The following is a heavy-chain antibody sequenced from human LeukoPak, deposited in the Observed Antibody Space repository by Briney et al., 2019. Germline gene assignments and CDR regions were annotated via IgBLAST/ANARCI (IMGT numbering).Heavy chain of an antibody. D-gene: IGHD5-18*01. V-gene: IGHV4-4*02. Sequence: SETLSLTCAVSGGSISSSNWWSWVRQPPGKGLEWIGSIYYSGSTYYNPSLKSRVTISVDTSKNQFSLKMTSVTAADTAVYYCARADCGYNYGPCYYYMGVWGKGTTVTISS. CDR2: IYYSGST. CDR3: ARADCGYNYGPCYYYMGV. J-gene: IGHJ6*03. CDR1: GGSISSSNW.